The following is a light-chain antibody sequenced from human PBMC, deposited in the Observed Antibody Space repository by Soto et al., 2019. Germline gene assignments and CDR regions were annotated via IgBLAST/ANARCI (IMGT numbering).Light chain of an antibody. CDR3: QQYYSTPLT. Sequence: DIVLTQSPDSLAVSLGERAIINCRSSRSVLFTPTNKNFLAWYQQKPGQPPKLLISWASTRGSGVPDRFSGSGSGSDFTLTISSLQAEDVAVYFCQQYYSTPLTFGGGTKVEIK. CDR1: RSVLFTPTNKNF. V-gene: IGKV4-1*01. J-gene: IGKJ4*01. CDR2: WAS.